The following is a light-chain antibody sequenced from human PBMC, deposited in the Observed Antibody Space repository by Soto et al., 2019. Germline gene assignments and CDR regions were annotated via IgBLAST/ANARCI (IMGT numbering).Light chain of an antibody. CDR2: GAS. J-gene: IGKJ1*01. CDR3: KQYGSSGT. CDR1: QSVSNNY. V-gene: IGKV3-20*01. Sequence: DIVLTQSPGTLSLSPGDSATLSCRASQSVSNNYLAWYQQKPGQATRLLIYGASNRATGIQDRISGSASGTEFPLTISRLEPEDFAVYYCKQYGSSGTCGQGTKVDIK.